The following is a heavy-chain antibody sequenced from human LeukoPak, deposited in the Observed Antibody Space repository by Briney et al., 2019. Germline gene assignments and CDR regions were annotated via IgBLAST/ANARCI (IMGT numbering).Heavy chain of an antibody. J-gene: IGHJ4*02. CDR3: AREGDYGDYASDC. CDR2: IIPIFSTA. V-gene: IGHV1-69*05. Sequence: SVKVSCKASGRTFSSYGISWVRQAPGQGLEWMGRIIPIFSTANYAQKFQGRLTITTDESTSTAYMELSSLGSEDTAVYYCAREGDYGDYASDCWGQGTLVTVSS. D-gene: IGHD4-17*01. CDR1: GRTFSSYG.